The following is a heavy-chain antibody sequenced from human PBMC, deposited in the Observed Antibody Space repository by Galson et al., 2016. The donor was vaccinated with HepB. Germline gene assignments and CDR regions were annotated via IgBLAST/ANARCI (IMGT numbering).Heavy chain of an antibody. CDR2: MSGSGGTT. J-gene: IGHJ4*02. CDR1: GLTFSSYG. D-gene: IGHD6-19*01. Sequence: SLRLSCAASGLTFSSYGMSWVRQAPGKGLEWVSTMSGSGGTTYYADSVKGRFTISRDNSRNTVFLQINSLTAEDTAVYYCAKTPSGWSYYFDYWGQGILVTVSS. CDR3: AKTPSGWSYYFDY. V-gene: IGHV3-23*01.